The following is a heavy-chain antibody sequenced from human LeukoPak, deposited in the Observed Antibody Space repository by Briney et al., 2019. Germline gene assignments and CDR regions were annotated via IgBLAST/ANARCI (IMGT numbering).Heavy chain of an antibody. CDR3: ARHRGWFDP. J-gene: IGHJ5*02. V-gene: IGHV4-4*09. CDR2: IYTSGST. D-gene: IGHD3-10*01. Sequence: SETLSLTCTVAGGSISSYYWSWIRQPPGKGLEWIGYIYTSGSTNYNPSLKSRVTISVDTSKNQFSLKLSSVTAADTAVYYCARHRGWFDPWGQGTLVTVSS. CDR1: GGSISSYY.